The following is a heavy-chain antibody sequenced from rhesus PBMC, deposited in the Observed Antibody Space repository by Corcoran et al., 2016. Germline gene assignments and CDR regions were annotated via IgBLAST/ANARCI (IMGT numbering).Heavy chain of an antibody. CDR3: ARKWGGYYSGSYYPEFDY. J-gene: IGHJ4*01. D-gene: IGHD3-16*01. V-gene: IGHV4-165*02. CDR2: IGGSNGST. CDR1: GGSIRGYY. Sequence: QVQLQESGPGLVKPSETLSLTCALPGGSIRGYYWTCTRQPPGKGLAWVGYIGGSNGSTYYNPALRRRISIAADTTKSQFSLKLSCVTAADTAVYYGARKWGGYYSGSYYPEFDYWGQGVLVTVSS.